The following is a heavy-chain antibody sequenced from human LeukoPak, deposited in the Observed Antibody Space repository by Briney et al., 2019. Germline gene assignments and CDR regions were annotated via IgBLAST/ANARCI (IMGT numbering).Heavy chain of an antibody. CDR1: GGSFSGYY. CDR3: ARGRKGGYSGYAVVPFDY. J-gene: IGHJ4*02. D-gene: IGHD5-12*01. Sequence: SETLSLTCAVYGGSFSGYYWSWIRQPPGKGLEWIGEINHSGSTNYNPSLKSRVTISVDTSKNRFSLKLSSVTAADTAVYYCARGRKGGYSGYAVVPFDYWGQGTLVTVSS. V-gene: IGHV4-34*01. CDR2: INHSGST.